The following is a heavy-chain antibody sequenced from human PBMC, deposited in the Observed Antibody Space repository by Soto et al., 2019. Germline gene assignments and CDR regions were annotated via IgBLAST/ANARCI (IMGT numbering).Heavy chain of an antibody. D-gene: IGHD2-15*01. Sequence: KTSETLSLTCAVNGGSFSSYYWTWIRQPPGRGLEWIREIDHSGSTNYNPSLESRVTISIDTAKNRFSLNVTSVTAADTAVYYCVRGLRYSGMDVWGQGTTVTVSS. CDR3: VRGLRYSGMDV. CDR2: IDHSGST. V-gene: IGHV4-34*01. J-gene: IGHJ6*02. CDR1: GGSFSSYY.